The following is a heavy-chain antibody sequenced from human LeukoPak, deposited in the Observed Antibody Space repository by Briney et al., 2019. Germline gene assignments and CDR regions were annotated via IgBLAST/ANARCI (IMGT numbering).Heavy chain of an antibody. D-gene: IGHD3-22*01. J-gene: IGHJ4*02. CDR3: ARVLVTYYYDSSGDFDY. Sequence: SETLSPTCAVYGGSFSGYYWSWIRQPPGKGLEWIGEINHSGSTNYNPSLKSRVTISVDTSKNQFSLKLSSVTAADTAVYYCARVLVTYYYDSSGDFDYWGQGTLVTVSS. CDR1: GGSFSGYY. CDR2: INHSGST. V-gene: IGHV4-34*01.